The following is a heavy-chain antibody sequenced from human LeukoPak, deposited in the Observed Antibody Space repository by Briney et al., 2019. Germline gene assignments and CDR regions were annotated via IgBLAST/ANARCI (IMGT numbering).Heavy chain of an antibody. CDR2: INPNSGGT. CDR3: ARGAQVLRYFDWLLSH. J-gene: IGHJ4*02. Sequence: ASVKVSCKASGCTFTGYYMHWVRQAPGQGLEWMGWINPNSGGTNYAQKFQGRVTMTRDTPISTAYMELSRLRSDDTAVYYCARGAQVLRYFDWLLSHWGQGTLVTVSS. D-gene: IGHD3-9*01. CDR1: GCTFTGYY. V-gene: IGHV1-2*02.